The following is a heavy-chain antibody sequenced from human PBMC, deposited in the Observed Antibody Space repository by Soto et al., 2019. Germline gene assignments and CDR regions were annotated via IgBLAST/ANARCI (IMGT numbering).Heavy chain of an antibody. V-gene: IGHV4-31*03. J-gene: IGHJ4*02. CDR3: VRGRGTVTTVTTHLDY. Sequence: QVQLQESGPGLVKPSQTLSLTCTVSGGSISSGGYYWSWIRQHPGKGLEWIGYIYYSGSTYYNPSLKSRVTISVATSKNQFSLKLSSVTAADTAVYYCVRGRGTVTTVTTHLDYWGQGTLVTVSS. CDR1: GGSISSGGYY. D-gene: IGHD4-17*01. CDR2: IYYSGST.